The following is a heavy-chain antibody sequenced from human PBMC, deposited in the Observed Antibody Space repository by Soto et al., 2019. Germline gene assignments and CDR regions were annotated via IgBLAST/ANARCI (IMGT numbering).Heavy chain of an antibody. V-gene: IGHV4-59*01. Sequence: SETLSLTCTVSGDSISSYDWSWIRQPPGKGLEWIGYIYYSGSTNYNPSLKSRVTISVDTSKNQFSLKLSSVTAADTAVYYCARQQWLVLNAFDIWGQGTMVTVSS. J-gene: IGHJ3*02. CDR2: IYYSGST. D-gene: IGHD6-19*01. CDR1: GDSISSYD. CDR3: ARQQWLVLNAFDI.